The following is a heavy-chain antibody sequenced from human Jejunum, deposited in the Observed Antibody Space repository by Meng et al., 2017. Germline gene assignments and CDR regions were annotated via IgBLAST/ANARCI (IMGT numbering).Heavy chain of an antibody. CDR3: ARTRYYSSSGYYEFGY. D-gene: IGHD3-22*01. Sequence: GSLRLSFAVSGYSISSGYYCGWIRQSPGKGLEWIASIFHSGTTYYNPSLESRVTVSADTSKNQFSLKLTSVTAADTAVYYCARTRYYSSSGYYEFGYWGQGILVTVSS. CDR1: GYSISSGYY. CDR2: IFHSGTT. J-gene: IGHJ4*02. V-gene: IGHV4-38-2*01.